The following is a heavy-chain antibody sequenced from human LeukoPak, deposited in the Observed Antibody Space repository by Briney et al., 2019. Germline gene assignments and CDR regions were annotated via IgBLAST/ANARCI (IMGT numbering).Heavy chain of an antibody. CDR1: GFTFDDYA. J-gene: IGHJ3*02. Sequence: GGSLRLSCAASGFTFDDYAMHWVRHAPGKGLEWVSGISWNSGSIGYADSVKGRFTISRDNAKNSLYLQMNSLRAEDTALYYCAKSHRPDYDILTGYYRREPPDAFDIWGQGTMVTVSS. D-gene: IGHD3-9*01. V-gene: IGHV3-9*01. CDR3: AKSHRPDYDILTGYYRREPPDAFDI. CDR2: ISWNSGSI.